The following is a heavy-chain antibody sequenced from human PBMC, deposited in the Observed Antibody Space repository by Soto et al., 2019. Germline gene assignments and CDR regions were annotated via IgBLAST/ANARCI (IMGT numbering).Heavy chain of an antibody. CDR1: GGTFSSYA. CDR2: IIPIFGTA. J-gene: IGHJ6*02. CDR3: ARDRVDDILSGYWAPGYYYDFDV. V-gene: IGHV1-69*13. Sequence: ASVKVSCKASGGTFSSYAISWVRQAPGQGLEWMGGIIPIFGTANYAQKFQGRVTITADESTSTAYMELSSLRSEDTAVYYCARDRVDDILSGYWAPGYYYDFDVWGQGTTVTVSS. D-gene: IGHD3-9*01.